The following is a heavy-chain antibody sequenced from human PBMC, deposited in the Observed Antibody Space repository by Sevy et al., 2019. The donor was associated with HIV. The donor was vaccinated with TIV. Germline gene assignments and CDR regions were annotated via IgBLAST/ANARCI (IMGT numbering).Heavy chain of an antibody. Sequence: GGALRLSCSASGFTFSNYAMHWVRQAPGKGLEHVSAISTDGGSTYYADSVKGRFTISRDNSKSMLYLQRGDLRVEDTAVYFCVAVLRGRQVGHFNNWGQGTLVTVSS. CDR2: ISTDGGST. CDR1: GFTFSNYA. CDR3: VAVLRGRQVGHFNN. V-gene: IGHV3-64D*06. J-gene: IGHJ4*02. D-gene: IGHD3-3*01.